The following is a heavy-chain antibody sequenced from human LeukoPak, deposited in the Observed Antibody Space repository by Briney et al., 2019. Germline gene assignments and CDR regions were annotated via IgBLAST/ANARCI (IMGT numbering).Heavy chain of an antibody. V-gene: IGHV1-2*02. CDR2: INPNSGGT. Sequence: ASVKVSCKASGYTFTGYYMHWVRQAPGQGLELMGWINPNSGGTNYAQKFQGRVTMTRDTSISTAYMELSRLRSDDTAVYYCARVRGVYCSSTSCYHFDYWGQGTLVTVSS. CDR1: GYTFTGYY. J-gene: IGHJ4*02. D-gene: IGHD2-2*01. CDR3: ARVRGVYCSSTSCYHFDY.